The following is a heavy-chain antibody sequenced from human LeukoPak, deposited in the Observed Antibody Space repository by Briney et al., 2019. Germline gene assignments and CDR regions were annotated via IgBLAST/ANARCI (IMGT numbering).Heavy chain of an antibody. CDR1: GYTLTGYY. Sequence: ASVKVSCKASGYTLTGYYMHWVRQAPGQGLEWMGWINPNSGGTNYAQKFQGRVTMTRDTSISTAYMELSRLRSDDTAVYYCARLTDTINWFDPWGQGTLVTVSS. CDR3: ARLTDTINWFDP. V-gene: IGHV1-2*02. CDR2: INPNSGGT. D-gene: IGHD3-10*01. J-gene: IGHJ5*02.